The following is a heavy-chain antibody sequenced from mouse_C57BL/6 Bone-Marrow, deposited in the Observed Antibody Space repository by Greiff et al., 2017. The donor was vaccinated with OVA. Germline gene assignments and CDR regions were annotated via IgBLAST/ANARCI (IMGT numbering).Heavy chain of an antibody. J-gene: IGHJ3*01. Sequence: QVQLQQPGAELVKPGASVKLSCKASGYTFTSYWMQWVKQRPGQGLEWIGEIDPSDSYTNYNQKFKGKATLTVDTSSSTAYMQLSSLTSEDSAVYYCARSCCYYVAWFAYWGQGTLVTVSA. CDR1: GYTFTSYW. CDR2: IDPSDSYT. CDR3: ARSCCYYVAWFAY. D-gene: IGHD1-1*01. V-gene: IGHV1-50*01.